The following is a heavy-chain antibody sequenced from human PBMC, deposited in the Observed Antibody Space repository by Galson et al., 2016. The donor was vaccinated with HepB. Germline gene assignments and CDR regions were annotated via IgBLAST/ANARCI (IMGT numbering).Heavy chain of an antibody. J-gene: IGHJ3*01. CDR1: GLNISSYW. V-gene: IGHV3-23*01. CDR3: AKDPQWTTSSRGAFDV. CDR2: ITGRGTST. Sequence: SLRLSCAASGLNISSYWLHWVRQAPGKGLEWVSTITGRGTSTYYADSVEGRFTISRDNSKSTLFLQMNGLRAEDTAVYYCAKDPQWTTSSRGAFDVWGQGTMLTVFS. D-gene: IGHD6-6*01.